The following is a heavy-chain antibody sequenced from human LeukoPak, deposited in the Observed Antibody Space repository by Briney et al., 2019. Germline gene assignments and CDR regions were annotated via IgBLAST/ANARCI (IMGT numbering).Heavy chain of an antibody. J-gene: IGHJ4*02. D-gene: IGHD3-22*01. CDR3: ARDAAHQATVVVTNEPRGTPGAADY. V-gene: IGHV1-2*02. CDR1: GYSFTGYY. CDR2: INPNSGGT. Sequence: ASVKVSCKASGYSFTGYYIHWVRQAPGQGLEWMGWINPNSGGTSYAQKFRGRVTMTRDTSISTSYMKVSRLTSDDTAVYYCARDAAHQATVVVTNEPRGTPGAADYWGQGTLVTVSS.